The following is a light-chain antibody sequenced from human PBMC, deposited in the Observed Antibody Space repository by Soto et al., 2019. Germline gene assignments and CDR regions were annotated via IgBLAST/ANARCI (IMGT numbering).Light chain of an antibody. CDR1: SGHNSYA. CDR2: LNSDGSH. V-gene: IGLV4-69*01. CDR3: QTWSTDIRV. Sequence: QYVLTQPPSASASLGASVKLTCTLSSGHNSYAIAWHQQQPEKGPRYLMKLNSDGSHRKGDGIPDRFSGSSSGAERYLTISSLQSEDEADYYCQTWSTDIRVFGGGTKLTVL. J-gene: IGLJ3*02.